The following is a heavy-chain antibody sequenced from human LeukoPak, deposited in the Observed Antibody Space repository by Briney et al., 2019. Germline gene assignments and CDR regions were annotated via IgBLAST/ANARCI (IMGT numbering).Heavy chain of an antibody. Sequence: KPSETLSLTCTVSGDSINRYLWTWIRQPAGRGLEWIGRIYDSGTTNYRPSLKSRVSMSVETPKNQFPLRLSSVTAADTAVYYCARQSDSGGYFEYWGQGIRVTVSS. CDR1: GDSINRYL. CDR3: ARQSDSGGYFEY. J-gene: IGHJ4*01. V-gene: IGHV4-4*07. CDR2: IYDSGTT. D-gene: IGHD2-15*01.